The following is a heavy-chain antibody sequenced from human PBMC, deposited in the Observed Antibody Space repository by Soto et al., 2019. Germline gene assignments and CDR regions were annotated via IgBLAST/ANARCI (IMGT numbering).Heavy chain of an antibody. J-gene: IGHJ4*02. CDR2: VKPNDGDT. Sequence: ASVKVSCKXSEHVFIYYYIHWVRQAPGQGPEWMGWVKPNDGDTKYAERFEGRLSLTRDTSISTAYMELRTLRSDDTAFYYCVSNLDCGGDCVESWGQGTPVTVSS. CDR1: EHVFIYYY. CDR3: VSNLDCGGDCVES. V-gene: IGHV1-2*02. D-gene: IGHD2-21*02.